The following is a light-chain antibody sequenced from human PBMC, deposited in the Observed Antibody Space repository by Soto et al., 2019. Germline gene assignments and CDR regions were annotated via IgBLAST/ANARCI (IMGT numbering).Light chain of an antibody. V-gene: IGKV3-20*01. Sequence: EILLTQSPCTLSLSPVEIATLSCRASQSVSSSHLAWHQHKPGQAPRLLIYAASSRATGSPDRFSGGGSGTDFTLTISRLEPEDFAVYYCQQYGYSPITFGQGTRLENK. CDR3: QQYGYSPIT. CDR2: AAS. J-gene: IGKJ5*01. CDR1: QSVSSSH.